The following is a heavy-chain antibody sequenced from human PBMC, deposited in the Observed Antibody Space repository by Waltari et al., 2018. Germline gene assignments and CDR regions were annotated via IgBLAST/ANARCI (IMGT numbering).Heavy chain of an antibody. CDR1: GYSISSGYY. V-gene: IGHV4-38-2*01. J-gene: IGHJ6*03. CDR2: IYHSGST. D-gene: IGHD4-17*01. CDR3: ARTTVTPDYYYYYYMDV. Sequence: QVQLQESGQGLVKPSETLSLTCAVSGYSISSGYYWGWIRQPPGKGLEWIGSIYHSGSTYYNPSLKSRVTISVDTSKNQFSLKLSSVTAADTAVYYCARTTVTPDYYYYYYMDVWGKGTTVTVSS.